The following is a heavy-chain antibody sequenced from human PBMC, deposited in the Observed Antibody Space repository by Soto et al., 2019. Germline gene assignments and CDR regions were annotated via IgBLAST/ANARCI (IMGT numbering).Heavy chain of an antibody. CDR2: IYHSGST. CDR1: GGSISSGGYS. CDR3: ARGINEGYSRSYYFDY. J-gene: IGHJ4*02. Sequence: SETLSLTCAVSGGSISSGGYSWSWIRQPPGKGLEWIGYIYHSGSTYYNPSLKSRVTILVDRSKNQFSLKLSSVTAADTAVYYCARGINEGYSRSYYFDYWGQGTLVTVSS. V-gene: IGHV4-30-2*01. D-gene: IGHD6-6*01.